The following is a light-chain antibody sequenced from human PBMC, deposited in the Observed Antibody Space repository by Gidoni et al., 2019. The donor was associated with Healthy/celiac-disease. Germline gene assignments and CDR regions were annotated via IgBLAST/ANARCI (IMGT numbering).Light chain of an antibody. CDR3: QSYDSSNHWV. Sequence: NFMLTQPHSVSESPGKTVTISCTGSSGSIASNYVQWYQQRPGSAPTTVIYEDNQRPSGVPDRFSGSFDSSSNSASLTISGLKTEDEADYYCQSYDSSNHWVFGGGTKLTVL. CDR1: SGSIASNY. CDR2: EDN. V-gene: IGLV6-57*02. J-gene: IGLJ3*02.